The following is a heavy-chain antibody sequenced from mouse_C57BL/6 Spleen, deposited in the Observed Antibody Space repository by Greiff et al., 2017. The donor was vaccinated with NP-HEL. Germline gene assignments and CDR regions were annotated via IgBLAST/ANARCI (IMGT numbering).Heavy chain of an antibody. CDR3: ERYITSLHYAMDY. Sequence: EVHLVESGGGLVQPGGSLSLSCAASGFTFTDYYMSWVRQPPGKALEWLGFIRNKANGYTTEYSASVKGRFTISRDNSQSILYLQMNALRAEDSATYYCERYITSLHYAMDYWGQGTSVTVSS. CDR1: GFTFTDYY. J-gene: IGHJ4*01. CDR2: IRNKANGYTT. V-gene: IGHV7-3*01. D-gene: IGHD2-1*01.